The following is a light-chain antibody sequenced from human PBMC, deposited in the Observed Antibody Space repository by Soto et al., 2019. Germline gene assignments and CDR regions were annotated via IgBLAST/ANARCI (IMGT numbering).Light chain of an antibody. Sequence: DVVVTQSPLSLPVTLGQPASISCRSTQSLVHSDGNTHLIWFQQSPGQSPSRLICKVSNRESGVPVRFSGIGSGTDFTLKISRVGADDVGVYYCMQGTDCPYTFGQGTKLEIK. CDR2: KVS. CDR3: MQGTDCPYT. CDR1: QSLVHSDGNTH. V-gene: IGKV2-30*02. J-gene: IGKJ2*01.